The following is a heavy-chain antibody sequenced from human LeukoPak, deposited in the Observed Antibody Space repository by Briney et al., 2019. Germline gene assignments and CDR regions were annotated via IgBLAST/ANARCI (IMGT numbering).Heavy chain of an antibody. V-gene: IGHV4-34*01. Sequence: PSETLSLTCAVYGGSFSGYYWSWIRQPPGKGLEWIGEINHSGGTNYNPSLKSRVTISVDTSKNQFSLKLSSVTAADTAVYCCARVSQPNDSSGYFDYWGQGPLVTVCS. CDR1: GGSFSGYY. CDR2: INHSGGT. J-gene: IGHJ4*02. CDR3: ARVSQPNDSSGYFDY. D-gene: IGHD3-22*01.